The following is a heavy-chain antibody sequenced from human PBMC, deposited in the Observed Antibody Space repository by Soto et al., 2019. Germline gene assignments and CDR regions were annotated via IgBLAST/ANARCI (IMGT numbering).Heavy chain of an antibody. Sequence: PGGSLRLSCATSGFSFSSYWMTWVRQAPGKGLEWVAKIKEDGSEKYYVDSVKGRFSVSRDNAKNSLYLQMNSLRGEDTAVYYCARDGFCSGGTRYSTGNAFDMWGQGTKVTV. V-gene: IGHV3-7*01. CDR3: ARDGFCSGGTRYSTGNAFDM. CDR2: IKEDGSEK. J-gene: IGHJ3*02. D-gene: IGHD2-15*01. CDR1: GFSFSSYW.